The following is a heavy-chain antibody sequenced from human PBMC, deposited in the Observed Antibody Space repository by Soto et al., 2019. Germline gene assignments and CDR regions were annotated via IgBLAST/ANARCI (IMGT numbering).Heavy chain of an antibody. CDR2: IRGSSSTI. CDR1: GFTFNSYN. J-gene: IGHJ4*02. V-gene: IGHV3-48*02. CDR3: ARSRSSVESPSDY. D-gene: IGHD6-6*01. Sequence: EVQLVESGGGLVQPGGSLRLSCVASGFTFNSYNMNWVRQAPGQGLEWVSYIRGSSSTIDYADSVKGRYTISRDNAKNELFRQMNSLRDEDTSVYYCARSRSSVESPSDYWGQGTLVTVSS.